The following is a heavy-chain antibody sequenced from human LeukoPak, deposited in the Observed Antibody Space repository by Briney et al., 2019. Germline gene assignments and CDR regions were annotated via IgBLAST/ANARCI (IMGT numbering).Heavy chain of an antibody. J-gene: IGHJ3*02. CDR1: KFTFSSHV. CDR2: ISSSGIST. Sequence: GGSLRLSCAASKFTFSSHVMHWVRQAPGKGLDHVSAISSSGISTYYANSVRGRFTISRDNSKNMLYLQMDSLRTEDMAVYYCARGGKDGFDIWGQGTMVTVSS. D-gene: IGHD1-26*01. CDR3: ARGGKDGFDI. V-gene: IGHV3-64*01.